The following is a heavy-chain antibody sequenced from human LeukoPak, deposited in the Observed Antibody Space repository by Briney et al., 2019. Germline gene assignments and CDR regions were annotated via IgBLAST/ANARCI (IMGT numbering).Heavy chain of an antibody. J-gene: IGHJ4*02. CDR2: IIPILGIA. CDR1: GGTFSSYA. V-gene: IGHV1-69*04. D-gene: IGHD3-10*01. CDR3: ARERRSVSGRDFDY. Sequence: ASVKVSCKASGGTFSSYAISWVRQAPGQGLEWMGRIIPILGIANYAQKFQGRVTITADKSTSTAYMELSSLRSEDTAVYYCARERRSVSGRDFDYWGQGTLVTVSS.